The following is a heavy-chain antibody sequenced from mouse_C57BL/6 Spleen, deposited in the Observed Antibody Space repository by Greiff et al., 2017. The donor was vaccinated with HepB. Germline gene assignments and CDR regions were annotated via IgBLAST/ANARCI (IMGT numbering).Heavy chain of an antibody. CDR1: GYTFTSYW. D-gene: IGHD1-1*01. J-gene: IGHJ4*01. CDR2: IDPSDSET. Sequence: QVQLQQPGAELVRPGSSVKLSCKASGYTFTSYWMHWVKQRPIQGLEWIGNIDPSDSETHYNQKFKDKATLTVDKSSSTAYMQLSSLTSEDSAVYYCAKKYYYGSSEADYYAMDYWGQGTSVTVSS. V-gene: IGHV1-52*01. CDR3: AKKYYYGSSEADYYAMDY.